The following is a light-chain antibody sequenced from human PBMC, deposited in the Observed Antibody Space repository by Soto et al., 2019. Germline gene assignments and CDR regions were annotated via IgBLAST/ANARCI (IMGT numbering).Light chain of an antibody. CDR1: QGIENY. J-gene: IGKJ1*01. CDR2: AAS. Sequence: IQMTQSPSSLSASVGDRVAITCRESQGIENYLAWYQQKPGKVPNLLIFAASTLQSGVPSRFSGIGSGTDFTLTIRSLQPEDVATYHCLSYAWTFGQGTKVEI. CDR3: LSYAWT. V-gene: IGKV1-27*01.